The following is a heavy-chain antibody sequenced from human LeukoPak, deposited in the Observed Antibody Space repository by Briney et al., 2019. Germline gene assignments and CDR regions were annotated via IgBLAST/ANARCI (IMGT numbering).Heavy chain of an antibody. Sequence: SQTLSLTCTVSGGSISSYYWSWIRQPPGKGLEWIGYIYYSGSTNYNPSLKSRVTISVDTSKNQFSLKLSSVTAADTAVYYCARGYYDSSGYSFDYWGQGTLVTVSS. CDR3: ARGYYDSSGYSFDY. CDR2: IYYSGST. V-gene: IGHV4-59*08. CDR1: GGSISSYY. D-gene: IGHD3-22*01. J-gene: IGHJ4*02.